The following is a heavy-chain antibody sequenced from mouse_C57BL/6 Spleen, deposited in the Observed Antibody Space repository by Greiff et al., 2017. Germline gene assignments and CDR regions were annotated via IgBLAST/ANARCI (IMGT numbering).Heavy chain of an antibody. CDR3: ARRDTTVEYFDD. Sequence: EVMLVESGGDLVKPGGSLKLSCAASGFTFSSYGMSWVRQTPDKRLEWVATISSGGSYTYYPDSVKGRFTISRDNAKNTLYLQMSRLKSEDTAMYYCARRDTTVEYFDDWGQGTTLTVSS. D-gene: IGHD1-1*01. V-gene: IGHV5-6*02. CDR2: ISSGGSYT. CDR1: GFTFSSYG. J-gene: IGHJ2*01.